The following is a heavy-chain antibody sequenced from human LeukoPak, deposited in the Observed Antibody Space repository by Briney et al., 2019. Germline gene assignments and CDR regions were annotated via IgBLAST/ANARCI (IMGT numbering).Heavy chain of an antibody. J-gene: IGHJ4*02. CDR2: ISSSSSYI. CDR3: AREWELLSIDY. D-gene: IGHD1-26*01. CDR1: GFTFSAYS. V-gene: IGHV3-21*01. Sequence: PGGSLRLSCVTSGFTFSAYSMNWVRQAPGKGLEWVSSISSSSSYIYYADSVKGRFTISRDNAKNSLYLQMNSLRAEDTAVYYCAREWELLSIDYWGQGTLVTVSS.